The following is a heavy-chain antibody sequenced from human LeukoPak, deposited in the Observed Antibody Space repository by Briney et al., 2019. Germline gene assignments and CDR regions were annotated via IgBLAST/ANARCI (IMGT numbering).Heavy chain of an antibody. D-gene: IGHD1-26*01. CDR1: GGSFSGYY. Sequence: NTSETLSLTCAVYGGSFSGYYWRWIRQPPGKGLEWIGEINHSGSTNYNPSLKSRVTISVDTSKNQFSLKLSSVTAADTAVYYCASGSGSYYAPRPDYWGQGTLVTVSS. V-gene: IGHV4-34*01. CDR3: ASGSGSYYAPRPDY. CDR2: INHSGST. J-gene: IGHJ4*02.